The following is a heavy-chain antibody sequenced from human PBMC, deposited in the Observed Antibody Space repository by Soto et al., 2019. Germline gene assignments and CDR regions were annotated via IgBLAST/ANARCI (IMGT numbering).Heavy chain of an antibody. CDR2: ISDSGDRT. D-gene: IGHD3-16*02. CDR3: AKDRGIIVKAGDAFDV. V-gene: IGHV3-23*01. J-gene: IGHJ3*01. CDR1: GFTLSMSA. Sequence: ASSGFTLSMSAVNWVRQAPGRGLEWVSYISDSGDRTYYADSVKGRFTISRDRSKNTVSLQMDSLRAEDTAVYYCAKDRGIIVKAGDAFDVWGQGTKVTVSS.